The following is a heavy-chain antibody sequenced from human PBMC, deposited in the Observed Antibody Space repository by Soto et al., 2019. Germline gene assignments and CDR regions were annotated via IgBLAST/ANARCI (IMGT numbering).Heavy chain of an antibody. J-gene: IGHJ5*02. CDR3: TKIVLVPFAP. CDR1: GFTFTNAW. V-gene: IGHV3-15*01. D-gene: IGHD3-22*01. Sequence: GGSLRLSCRTSGFTFTNAWMNWVRLTAGNGLEWVGRIKSKSDGETAEYAAAGKGRFIISRDDSTDTLYLEMTNLTSADSAVYYCTKIVLVPFAPWGQGALATVSP. CDR2: IKSKSDGETA.